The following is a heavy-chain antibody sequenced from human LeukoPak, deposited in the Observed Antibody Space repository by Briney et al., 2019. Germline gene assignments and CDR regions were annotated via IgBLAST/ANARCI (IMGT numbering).Heavy chain of an antibody. CDR3: ARGGWTTGFNWFDP. J-gene: IGHJ5*02. CDR2: IIPILGIA. D-gene: IGHD4-17*01. CDR1: GGTFSSYA. V-gene: IGHV1-69*04. Sequence: GASVKVSCKASGGTFSSYAISWVRQAPGQGPEWMGRIIPILGIANYAQKFQGRVTITADKSTSTAYMELSSLRSEDTAVYYCARGGWTTGFNWFDPWGQGTLVTVSS.